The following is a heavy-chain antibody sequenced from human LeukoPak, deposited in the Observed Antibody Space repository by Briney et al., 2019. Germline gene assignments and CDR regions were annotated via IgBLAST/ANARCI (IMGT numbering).Heavy chain of an antibody. D-gene: IGHD4-17*01. J-gene: IGHJ4*02. CDR3: AKGGASVTRYVDY. V-gene: IGHV3-30*18. Sequence: GRSLRLSCAASGFTFSSYGMHWVSQAPGKGLEWVAVISYDGSNKNYADSVKGRFTISRDNSKNTLYLQMNSLRPEDTAVYYCAKGGASVTRYVDYWGQGTLVTVSS. CDR2: ISYDGSNK. CDR1: GFTFSSYG.